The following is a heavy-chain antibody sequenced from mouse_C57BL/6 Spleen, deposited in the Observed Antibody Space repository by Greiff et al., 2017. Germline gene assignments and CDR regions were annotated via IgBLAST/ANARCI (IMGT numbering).Heavy chain of an antibody. CDR1: GYTFTSYW. D-gene: IGHD2-3*01. CDR3: ARDGYYSAWFAY. V-gene: IGHV1-53*01. J-gene: IGHJ3*01. CDR2: INPSNGGT. Sequence: QVQLKQPGTELVKPGASVKLSCKASGYTFTSYWMHWVKQRPGQGLEWIGNINPSNGGTNYNEKFKSKATLTVDKSSSTAYMHLSSLTSEDSAVYYCARDGYYSAWFAYWGQGTLVTVSA.